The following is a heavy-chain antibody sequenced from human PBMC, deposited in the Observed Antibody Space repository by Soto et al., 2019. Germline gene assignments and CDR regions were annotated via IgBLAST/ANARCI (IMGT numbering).Heavy chain of an antibody. V-gene: IGHV4-39*01. J-gene: IGHJ5*02. D-gene: IGHD2-8*01. CDR3: ARHGNSCPNGVCYGFDP. CDR1: GGSISSSSYY. Sequence: SETLSLTCTVSGGSISSSSYYWGWIRQPPGKGLEWIGSIYYSGSTYYTPSLKSRVTISVDTSKNQFSLKLSSVTAAYTAVYYCARHGNSCPNGVCYGFDPWGKGTLVTAPQ. CDR2: IYYSGST.